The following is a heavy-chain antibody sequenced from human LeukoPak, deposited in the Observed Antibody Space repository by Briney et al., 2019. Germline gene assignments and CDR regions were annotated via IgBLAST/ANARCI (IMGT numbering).Heavy chain of an antibody. J-gene: IGHJ4*02. D-gene: IGHD6-19*01. CDR1: GGSISDYF. CDR2: MYYSGST. V-gene: IGHV4-59*01. CDR3: ARGQGGIAVAPKVY. Sequence: SETLSLTCTVSGGSISDYFWSWIRQPPGKGLEWIGYMYYSGSTNYNPSFKSRVTISVGTSKNQFSLKLSSVTAEDTAVYYCARGQGGIAVAPKVYWGQGTLVTVSS.